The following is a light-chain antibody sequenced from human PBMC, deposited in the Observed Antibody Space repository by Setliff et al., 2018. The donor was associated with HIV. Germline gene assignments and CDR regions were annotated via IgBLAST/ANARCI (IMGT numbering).Light chain of an antibody. V-gene: IGLV2-14*01. CDR3: GSCTSTSPCA. CDR1: SSDVGTYNY. CDR2: EVS. Sequence: QSVLTQPASVSGSPGQSITISCTGTSSDVGTYNYVSWYQQHPGKAPKLMISEVSSRPSGVSNRFSGSKSGNTASLTISGLQAEDEADYYCGSCTSTSPCAFGTGTKVTVL. J-gene: IGLJ1*01.